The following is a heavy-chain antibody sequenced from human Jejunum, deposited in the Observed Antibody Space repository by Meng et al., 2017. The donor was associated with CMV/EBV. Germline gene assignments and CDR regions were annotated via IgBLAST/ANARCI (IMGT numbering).Heavy chain of an antibody. CDR3: ARDHSPFMVRGEFDY. Sequence: ASISSSTYYWGWIRQPPGKGLEWIGSIYYSGSTYYNPSLKSRVTISVDTSKNQFSLKLSSVTAADTAVYYCARDHSPFMVRGEFDYWGQGTLVTVSS. J-gene: IGHJ4*02. CDR2: IYYSGST. V-gene: IGHV4-39*07. D-gene: IGHD3-10*01. CDR1: ASISSSTYY.